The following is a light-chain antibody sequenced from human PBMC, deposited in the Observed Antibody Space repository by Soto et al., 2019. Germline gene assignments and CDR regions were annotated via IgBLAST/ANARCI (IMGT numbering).Light chain of an antibody. Sequence: DIQMTQSPSAMSASVGDRVTITCRASQGITNYLAWFQQKPGKVPKRLIYGASDLQSGVPSKFSGSGSGTEFTLTSTSRQPEDLATYYCLQHNSDPYTFGQGTKLEI. CDR3: LQHNSDPYT. CDR1: QGITNY. J-gene: IGKJ2*01. CDR2: GAS. V-gene: IGKV1-17*03.